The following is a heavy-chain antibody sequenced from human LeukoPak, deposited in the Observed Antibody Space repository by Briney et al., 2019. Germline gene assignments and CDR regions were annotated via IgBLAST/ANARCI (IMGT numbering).Heavy chain of an antibody. CDR1: GYTFTGYY. CDR2: INPNSGGT. V-gene: IGHV1-2*02. CDR3: ARGSFSADAPLVLDYFHH. J-gene: IGHJ1*01. D-gene: IGHD5-18*01. Sequence: ASVKVSCKASGYTFTGYYIHWVRPAPGQGLEWMGWINPNSGGTNYAQKFQGRVTMTRDTSISTAYMELSRLRADDTAVYYCARGSFSADAPLVLDYFHHWGQGTLVTDSS.